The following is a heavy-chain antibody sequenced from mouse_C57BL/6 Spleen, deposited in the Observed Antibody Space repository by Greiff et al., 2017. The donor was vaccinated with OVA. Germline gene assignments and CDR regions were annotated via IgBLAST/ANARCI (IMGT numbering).Heavy chain of an antibody. CDR1: GYSFTGYY. Sequence: EVQLQQSGPELVKPGASVKISCKASGYSFTGYYMNWVKQSPEKSLEWIGEINPSTGGTTYNQKFKAKATLTVDKSSSTAYMQLKSLTSEDSAVYYCARWRVGRWYFDVWGTGTTVTVSS. D-gene: IGHD4-1*01. V-gene: IGHV1-42*01. J-gene: IGHJ1*03. CDR3: ARWRVGRWYFDV. CDR2: INPSTGGT.